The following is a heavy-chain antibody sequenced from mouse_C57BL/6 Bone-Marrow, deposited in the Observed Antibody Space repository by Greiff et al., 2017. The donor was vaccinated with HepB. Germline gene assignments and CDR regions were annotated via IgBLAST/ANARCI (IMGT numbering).Heavy chain of an antibody. CDR3: APMVTTRAWFAY. D-gene: IGHD2-2*01. CDR1: GYTFTSYW. J-gene: IGHJ3*01. Sequence: VQLQQPGAELVRPGSSVKLSCKASGYTFTSYWMDWVKQRPGQGLEWIGNIYPSDSETHYNQKFKDKATLTVDKSSSTAYMQLSSLTSEDSAVYYCAPMVTTRAWFAYWGQGTLVTVSA. V-gene: IGHV1-61*01. CDR2: IYPSDSET.